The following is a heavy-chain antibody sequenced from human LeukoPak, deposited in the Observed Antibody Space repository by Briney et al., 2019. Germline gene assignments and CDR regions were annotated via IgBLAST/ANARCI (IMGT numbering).Heavy chain of an antibody. CDR3: ARDSGYSYGLRGYYYYGMDV. Sequence: ASVKVSCKASGYTFTSYDINCVRPATGQGLEWMGWMNPNSGNTGYAQKFQGRVTMTRNTSISTAYMELSSLRSEDTAVYYCARDSGYSYGLRGYYYYGMDVWGQGTTVTVSS. V-gene: IGHV1-8*01. CDR2: MNPNSGNT. CDR1: GYTFTSYD. J-gene: IGHJ6*02. D-gene: IGHD5-18*01.